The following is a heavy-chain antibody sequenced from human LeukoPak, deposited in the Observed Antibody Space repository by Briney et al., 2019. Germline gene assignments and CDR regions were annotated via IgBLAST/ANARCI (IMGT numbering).Heavy chain of an antibody. CDR3: AKDGSWSCTD. J-gene: IGHJ4*02. CDR1: GFTFSASA. CDR2: IAHHGNNR. Sequence: GESLKISCTTSGFTFSASAMHWVRQGPGKGLEWVSYIAHHGNNRYYVDSVKGRFTISRDNSKGTLYLQMNSLRGDDTAIYYCAKDGSWSCTDWGQGTLVTVAP. D-gene: IGHD2-21*01. V-gene: IGHV3-30*02.